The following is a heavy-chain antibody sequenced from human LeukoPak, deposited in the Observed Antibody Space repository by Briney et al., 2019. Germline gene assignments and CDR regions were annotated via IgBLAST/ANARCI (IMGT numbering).Heavy chain of an antibody. Sequence: VASVKVSCKASGGTFSSYAISWVRQAPGQGLEWMGGIIPIFGTANYAQKFQGRVTITADESTSTAYMELSSLRSEDTAVYYCARGGWYSSSWYQSYFDYWGQGTLVTVSS. J-gene: IGHJ4*02. CDR2: IIPIFGTA. CDR1: GGTFSSYA. D-gene: IGHD6-13*01. CDR3: ARGGWYSSSWYQSYFDY. V-gene: IGHV1-69*13.